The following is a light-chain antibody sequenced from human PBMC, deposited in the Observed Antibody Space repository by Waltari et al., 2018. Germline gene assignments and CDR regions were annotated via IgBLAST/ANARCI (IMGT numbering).Light chain of an antibody. J-gene: IGLJ2*01. CDR3: LSYTTRISFV. CDR1: RSDAGALNY. V-gene: IGLV2-8*01. Sequence: QSALTQPPSASGSPGQSVPTPCPGTRSDAGALNYVPWYQQHPAKAPKFMISEVFKRPSGVPDRFSGSKSGNTASLTISGLQAEDEADYYCLSYTTRISFVFGGGTKLSVL. CDR2: EVF.